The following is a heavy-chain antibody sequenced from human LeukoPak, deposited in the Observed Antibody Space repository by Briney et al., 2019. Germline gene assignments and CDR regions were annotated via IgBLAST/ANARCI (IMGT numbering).Heavy chain of an antibody. D-gene: IGHD5-24*01. CDR1: GGSISSRIYY. Sequence: SETLSLTCTIYGGSISSRIYYCGCFRKPPGRGLEGIDSIYYNVATYSNSTLKSRVPIYEDTSNTHHYLKLSSVNAANTAVYYCARVRDGYNRHRAYGGQEPLVTLPS. CDR2: IYYNVAT. J-gene: IGHJ4*02. V-gene: IGHV4-39*02. CDR3: ARVRDGYNRHRAY.